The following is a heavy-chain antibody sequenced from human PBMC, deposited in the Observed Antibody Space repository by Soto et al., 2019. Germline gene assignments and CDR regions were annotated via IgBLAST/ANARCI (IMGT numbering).Heavy chain of an antibody. V-gene: IGHV4-31*03. CDR1: GDSISSGAYY. Sequence: QVQLQESGPGLVKPSQTLSLTCTVSGDSISSGAYYWSWIRQHPGKGLEWIGYISYGGSTSYNPSLNSRAFISVDKSKDQVSPKLIALTPADTAVYYCARDMGWGDAFGFWGQGKMVTVSS. CDR3: ARDMGWGDAFGF. D-gene: IGHD3-10*01. J-gene: IGHJ3*01. CDR2: ISYGGST.